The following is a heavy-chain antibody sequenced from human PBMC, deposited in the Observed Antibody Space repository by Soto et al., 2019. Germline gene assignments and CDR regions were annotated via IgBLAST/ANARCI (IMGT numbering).Heavy chain of an antibody. CDR1: GGTFSSYT. CDR3: ARSRYCSSTSCYAVGQNWFDP. J-gene: IGHJ5*02. D-gene: IGHD2-2*01. V-gene: IGHV1-69*02. CDR2: IIPILGIA. Sequence: QVQLVQSGAEVKKPGSSVKVSCKVSGGTFSSYTISWVRQAPGQGLEWMGRIIPILGIANYAQKFQGRVTITSDKSTSTAYMELSSLRSEDTAVYYCARSRYCSSTSCYAVGQNWFDPCGQGTLVTVSS.